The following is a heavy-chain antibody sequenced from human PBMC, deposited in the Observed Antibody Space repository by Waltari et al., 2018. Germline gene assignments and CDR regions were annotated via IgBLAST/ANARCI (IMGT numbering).Heavy chain of an antibody. CDR1: GGSLSRYY. D-gene: IGHD4-17*01. CDR3: ARAPRPLTTVTTYKDLDYYHYMDV. J-gene: IGHJ6*03. Sequence: QVQLQESGPGLVKPSETLSLTCTVSGGSLSRYYWSWVRQPAGTGLGWIGRIHTDGSTNYSPSLKSRATMSLGTSKSQCSLRLSYGTAADTAVYYCARAPRPLTTVTTYKDLDYYHYMDVWGKGTTVTVSS. V-gene: IGHV4-4*07. CDR2: IHTDGST.